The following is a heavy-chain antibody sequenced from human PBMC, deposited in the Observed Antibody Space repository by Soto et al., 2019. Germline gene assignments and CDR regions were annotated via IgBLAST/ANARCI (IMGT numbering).Heavy chain of an antibody. V-gene: IGHV3-23*01. J-gene: IGHJ5*01. CDR1: GFNFRNYV. D-gene: IGHD2-2*01. CDR2: ISDSGDGT. CDR3: VKEGGRCSSIDCCCWFAS. Sequence: DVQLLESGGHLVQPGGSLRLSCAASGFNFRNYVMSWVRQAPGKGLEWVAGISDSGDGTYYADSVKGRFAISRDNSKRTMFLQMNRLRAEDTAVYYCVKEGGRCSSIDCCCWFASWGQGTLVAVSS.